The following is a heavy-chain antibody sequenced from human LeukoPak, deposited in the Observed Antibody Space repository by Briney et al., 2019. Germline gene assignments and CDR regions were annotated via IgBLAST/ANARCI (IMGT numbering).Heavy chain of an antibody. Sequence: PGGSLRLSCAASGFSLSDQYMSRIGQAPGKGLEWVSYISGGGSTKSYTDSVKGRFTISRDNAKNSLYLQMTILRAEDTAVYYCARENFGFSALYCAFVLGRQGTIVTVSS. V-gene: IGHV3-11*01. CDR2: ISGGGSTK. CDR3: ARENFGFSALYCAFVL. CDR1: GFSLSDQY. D-gene: IGHD3-3*01. J-gene: IGHJ3*01.